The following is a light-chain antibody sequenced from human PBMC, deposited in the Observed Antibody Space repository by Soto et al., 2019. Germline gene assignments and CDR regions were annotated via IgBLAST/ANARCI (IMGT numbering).Light chain of an antibody. V-gene: IGLV2-23*01. CDR1: SSDVGSYNL. CDR2: EGS. J-gene: IGLJ3*02. Sequence: QSVLTQPVSVSGSPGQSITISCTGTSSDVGSYNLVSWYQQHPGKAPKLMIYEGSKRPSGVSNRFSGSKSGNTASLTISGLQAEDEADYYCCSYAGSSTDWVFGGGTKLTVL. CDR3: CSYAGSSTDWV.